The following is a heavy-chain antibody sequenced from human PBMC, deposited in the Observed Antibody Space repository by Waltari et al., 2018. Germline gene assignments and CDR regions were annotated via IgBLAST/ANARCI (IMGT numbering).Heavy chain of an antibody. CDR3: ATIPIAVAAPFDY. Sequence: VQLVQSGAEVKKPGASVKVSCKASGYTFTDYYMHWVKQAPGKGLEWMGRVDPEDCETIYAGKFQGRVTITADTSTDTAYMELSSLRSEDTAVYYCATIPIAVAAPFDYWGQGTLVTVSS. CDR1: GYTFTDYY. D-gene: IGHD6-19*01. CDR2: VDPEDCET. J-gene: IGHJ4*02. V-gene: IGHV1-69-2*01.